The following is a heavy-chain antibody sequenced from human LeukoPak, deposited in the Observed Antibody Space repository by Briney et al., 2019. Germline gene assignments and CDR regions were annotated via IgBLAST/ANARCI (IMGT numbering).Heavy chain of an antibody. CDR3: ARVRGYSGYVLGYWLDP. Sequence: PGRSLRLACVASGFTLSSYDMNWVRQAPGKGLEWVSSISSGGYTIYYADSVKGRFTISRDNAKNSLFLQMNSLRAEDTAVYYCARVRGYSGYVLGYWLDPWGQGTLVTVSS. CDR1: GFTLSSYD. CDR2: ISSGGYTI. D-gene: IGHD5-12*01. V-gene: IGHV3-48*03. J-gene: IGHJ5*02.